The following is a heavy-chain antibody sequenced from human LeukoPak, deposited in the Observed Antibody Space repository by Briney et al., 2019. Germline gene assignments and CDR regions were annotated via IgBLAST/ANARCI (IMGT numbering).Heavy chain of an antibody. Sequence: GGSLRLSCAASGFTFNRNAIRWVRQAPGKGLEWVSTIGGSGDKTFYADSVKGRFTISRDNSKNMVHLQMNSLTGEDTALYYCVRRGDASSGWGDHDFWGQGALVTVSS. J-gene: IGHJ4*02. CDR2: IGGSGDKT. CDR3: VRRGDASSGWGDHDF. CDR1: GFTFNRNA. D-gene: IGHD6-19*01. V-gene: IGHV3-23*01.